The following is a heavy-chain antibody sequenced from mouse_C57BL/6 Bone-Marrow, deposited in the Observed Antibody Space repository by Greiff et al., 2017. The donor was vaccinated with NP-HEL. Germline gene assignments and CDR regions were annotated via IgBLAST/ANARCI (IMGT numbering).Heavy chain of an antibody. J-gene: IGHJ3*01. Sequence: VQLKESGAELVRPGASVKLSCTASGFNIKDDYMHWVKQRPEQGLEWIGWIDPENGDTEYASKFQGKATITADTSSNTAYLQLSSLTSEDTAVYYCTNPYYYGSRGAYWGQGTLVTVSA. CDR3: TNPYYYGSRGAY. D-gene: IGHD1-1*01. CDR1: GFNIKDDY. CDR2: IDPENGDT. V-gene: IGHV14-4*01.